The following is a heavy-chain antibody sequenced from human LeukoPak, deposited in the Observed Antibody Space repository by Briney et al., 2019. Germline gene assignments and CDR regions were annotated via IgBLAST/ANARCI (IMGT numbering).Heavy chain of an antibody. V-gene: IGHV1-18*01. D-gene: IGHD3-9*01. CDR1: GYTFTSYG. Sequence: GASVKVSCKASGYTFTSYGISWVRQAPGQGLEWMGWISAYNGNTNYAQKLQGRVTMTTDTSTSTAYMELRSLRSDDTAVYYCARERKIAPLRYFAQANYMDVWGKGTTVNVS. CDR3: ARERKIAPLRYFAQANYMDV. J-gene: IGHJ6*03. CDR2: ISAYNGNT.